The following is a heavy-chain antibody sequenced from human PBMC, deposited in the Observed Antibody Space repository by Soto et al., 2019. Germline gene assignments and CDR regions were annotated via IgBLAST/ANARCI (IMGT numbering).Heavy chain of an antibody. D-gene: IGHD3-22*01. J-gene: IGHJ4*02. Sequence: PGGSLRLSCVASGFNFDDYAMHWVRQPPAKGLEWVSGINWNSDTVGYADSVKGRFTVSRDNAKGSLLLQMSSLGPEDTAVYFCAMSNSNDLYYHFESWGQGTPVTVSS. V-gene: IGHV3-9*01. CDR1: GFNFDDYA. CDR3: AMSNSNDLYYHFES. CDR2: INWNSDTV.